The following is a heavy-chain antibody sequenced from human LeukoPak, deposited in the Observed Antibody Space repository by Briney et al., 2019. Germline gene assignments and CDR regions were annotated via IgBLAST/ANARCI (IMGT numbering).Heavy chain of an antibody. V-gene: IGHV3-21*04. CDR3: AKDRDSSSWYFDY. Sequence: GGSLRLSCAASGFTFSRYSMSWVRQAPGTGLEWVSSITSSSSHVFYADSVRGRFTISRDNAKNSLYLQMNSLRSEDTAVYYCAKDRDSSSWYFDYWGQGTLVTVSS. J-gene: IGHJ4*02. CDR2: ITSSSSHV. CDR1: GFTFSRYS. D-gene: IGHD6-13*01.